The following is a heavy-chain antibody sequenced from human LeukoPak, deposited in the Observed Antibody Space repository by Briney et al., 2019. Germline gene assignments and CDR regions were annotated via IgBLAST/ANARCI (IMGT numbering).Heavy chain of an antibody. CDR2: ISSSSSYI. CDR1: GFTFSSYS. CDR3: ARDKASYGYNRNDY. V-gene: IGHV3-21*01. D-gene: IGHD5-18*01. J-gene: IGHJ4*02. Sequence: GGSLRLSCAASGFTFSSYSMNWVRQAPGKGLEWVPSISSSSSYIYYADSVKGRFTISRDNAKNSLYLQMNSLRAEDTAVYYCARDKASYGYNRNDYWGQGTLVTVSS.